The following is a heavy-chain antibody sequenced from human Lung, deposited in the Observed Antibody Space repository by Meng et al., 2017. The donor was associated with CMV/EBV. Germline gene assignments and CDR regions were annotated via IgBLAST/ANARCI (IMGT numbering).Heavy chain of an antibody. V-gene: IGHV1-2*02. CDR2: INPNSGGT. CDR3: AREDSGDWGPSD. Sequence: VSRMASGYSFTGYYMHWVRQAPGQGRGWMGWINPNSGGTNYAQKFQGRVTMTRDKSISTDYMELSRLRTDDTTVYYCAREDSGDWGPSDLGQGTLVTVSS. D-gene: IGHD1-26*01. CDR1: GYSFTGYY. J-gene: IGHJ4*02.